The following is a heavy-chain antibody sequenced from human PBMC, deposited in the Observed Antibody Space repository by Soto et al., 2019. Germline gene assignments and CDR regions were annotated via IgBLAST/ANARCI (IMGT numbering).Heavy chain of an antibody. J-gene: IGHJ3*02. CDR3: ARDVDQWWFGELSYQTDDAFDI. D-gene: IGHD3-10*01. Sequence: GASVKVSCKASGYTFTGYYMHWVRQAPGQGLEWMGWTNPNSGGTNYAQKFQGRVTMTRDTSISTAYMELSRLRSDDTAVYYCARDVDQWWFGELSYQTDDAFDIWGQGTMVTVSS. CDR2: TNPNSGGT. V-gene: IGHV1-2*02. CDR1: GYTFTGYY.